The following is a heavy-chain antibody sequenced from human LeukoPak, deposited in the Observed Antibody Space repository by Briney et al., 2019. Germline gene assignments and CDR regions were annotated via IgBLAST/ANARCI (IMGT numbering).Heavy chain of an antibody. Sequence: PGGSLRLSCAASGFTVSSNYMSWVRRAPGRGLVWVSRINSGGSSTIYADSVKGRFTISRDNAKNTLYLQMNSLRAEDTAVYYCASGSYYFDYWGQGTLVTVSS. CDR3: ASGSYYFDY. D-gene: IGHD5-12*01. V-gene: IGHV3-74*01. CDR2: INSGGSST. CDR1: GFTVSSNY. J-gene: IGHJ4*02.